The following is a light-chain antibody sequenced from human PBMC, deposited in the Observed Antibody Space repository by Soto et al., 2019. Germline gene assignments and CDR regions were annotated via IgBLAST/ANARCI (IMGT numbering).Light chain of an antibody. V-gene: IGLV1-44*01. CDR1: SSNIGSNT. Sequence: QSVLTRRPSASGTPGQRVTISCSGSSSNIGSNTVNWYQQLPGTAPKLLIYSNNQRPSGVPDRFSGSKSGTSASLAISGLQSEDEADYYCAAWDDSLRVVFGGGTKLTVL. CDR2: SNN. J-gene: IGLJ2*01. CDR3: AAWDDSLRVV.